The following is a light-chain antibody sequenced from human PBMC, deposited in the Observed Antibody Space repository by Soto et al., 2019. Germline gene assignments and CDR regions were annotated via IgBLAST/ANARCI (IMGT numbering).Light chain of an antibody. Sequence: AIQMTQSPSSLSSSVGDRVTITCRASQSISNDLAWYQQKPGKAPKLLIYAASSLKIGVPSRFSGSGSGTDFTLTISSLQSEDFATYYCLQDDSWPWTFGQGTKVEIK. V-gene: IGKV1-6*01. CDR1: QSISND. CDR2: AAS. CDR3: LQDDSWPWT. J-gene: IGKJ1*01.